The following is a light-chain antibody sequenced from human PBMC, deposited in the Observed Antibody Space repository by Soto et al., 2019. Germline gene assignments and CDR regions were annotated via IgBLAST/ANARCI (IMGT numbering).Light chain of an antibody. V-gene: IGKV4-1*01. Sequence: IVMTQSPGSLAVSVGERATINCKSSPGVLYSSNNKNYLAWYQQKPGQPPKLLIYWASTRESGVPDRFSGSGSGTDFTLTISSLQAEDVAVYYCQQYYSTPWTFGQGTKVDIK. J-gene: IGKJ1*01. CDR3: QQYYSTPWT. CDR1: PGVLYSSNNKNY. CDR2: WAS.